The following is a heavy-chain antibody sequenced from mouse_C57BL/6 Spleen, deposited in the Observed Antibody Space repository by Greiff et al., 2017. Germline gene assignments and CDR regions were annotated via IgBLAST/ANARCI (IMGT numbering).Heavy chain of an antibody. D-gene: IGHD1-1*01. CDR3: ARRNYGSSYAMDY. CDR2: ISSGSSTI. Sequence: EVQRVESGGGLVKPEGSLKLSCAASGFTFSDYGMHWVRQAPEKGLEWVAYISSGSSTIYYADTVKGRFTISRDNAKNTLFLQMTSLRSEDTAMYYCARRNYGSSYAMDYWGQGTSVTVSS. J-gene: IGHJ4*01. V-gene: IGHV5-17*01. CDR1: GFTFSDYG.